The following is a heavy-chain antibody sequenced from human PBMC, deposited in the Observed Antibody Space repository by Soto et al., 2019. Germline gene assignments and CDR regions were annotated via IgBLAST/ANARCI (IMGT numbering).Heavy chain of an antibody. J-gene: IGHJ4*02. D-gene: IGHD3-22*01. CDR1: GFTFSDYY. CDR3: ARRSDYYDSSGAIDC. CDR2: ISSSSSYT. V-gene: IGHV3-11*06. Sequence: GGSLRLSCAASGFTFSDYYMSWIRQAPGKGLEWVSYISSSSSYTNYADSVKGRFTISRDNAKNSLYLQMNSLRAEDTAVYYCARRSDYYDSSGAIDCWGQGTLVTVSS.